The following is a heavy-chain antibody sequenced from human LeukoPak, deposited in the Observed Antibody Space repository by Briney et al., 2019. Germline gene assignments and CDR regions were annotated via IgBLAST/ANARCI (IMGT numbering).Heavy chain of an antibody. Sequence: SETLSLTCTVSGGSISSYYWSWIRQPPGKGLEWIGYIYYSGSTNYNPSLKSRVTISVDTSKNQFSLKLSSVTAADTAVYYCARGRIQLWLVPFDYWGQGTLVTVSS. CDR3: ARGRIQLWLVPFDY. V-gene: IGHV4-59*01. CDR2: IYYSGST. CDR1: GGSISSYY. J-gene: IGHJ4*02. D-gene: IGHD5-18*01.